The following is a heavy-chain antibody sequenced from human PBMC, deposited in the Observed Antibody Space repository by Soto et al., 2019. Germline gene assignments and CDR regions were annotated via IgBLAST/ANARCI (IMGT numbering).Heavy chain of an antibody. CDR1: GFTFSSYA. J-gene: IGHJ4*02. CDR3: AKGLGAPHLFFDY. CDR2: ISGSGGST. Sequence: VGSLRLSCAASGFTFSSYAMSWVRQAPGKGLEWVSAISGSGGSTYYADSVKGRFTISRDNSKNTLYLQMNSLRAEDTAVYYCAKGLGAPHLFFDYWGQGTLVTVSS. D-gene: IGHD1-26*01. V-gene: IGHV3-23*01.